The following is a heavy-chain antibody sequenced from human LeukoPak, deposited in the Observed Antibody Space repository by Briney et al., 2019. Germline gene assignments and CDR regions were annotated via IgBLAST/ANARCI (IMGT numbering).Heavy chain of an antibody. V-gene: IGHV3-30*02. CDR1: GFTFSSYG. Sequence: GGSLRLSCAASGFTFSSYGMHWVRQAPGKGLEWVAFIRYDGSNKYYADSVKGRFTISRDNSKNTLYLQMNSLRAEDTAVYYCAKDPVTTVTSGDWTDAFDIWGQGTMVTVSS. CDR3: AKDPVTTVTSGDWTDAFDI. D-gene: IGHD4-17*01. CDR2: IRYDGSNK. J-gene: IGHJ3*02.